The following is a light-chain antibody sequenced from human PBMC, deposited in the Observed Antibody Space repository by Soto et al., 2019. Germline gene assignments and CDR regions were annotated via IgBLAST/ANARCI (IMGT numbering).Light chain of an antibody. CDR2: TTS. J-gene: IGKJ2*01. Sequence: DIQMTQSPSSLSASVGDRVTITCRASQNIIIYLNWYQQKPGKAPNLLIYTTSNLQSGVPSRFSRGGSGTDFTLTISSLQPEDISTYYCQQSYTTSYTFGQRTKLEIK. V-gene: IGKV1-39*01. CDR3: QQSYTTSYT. CDR1: QNIIIY.